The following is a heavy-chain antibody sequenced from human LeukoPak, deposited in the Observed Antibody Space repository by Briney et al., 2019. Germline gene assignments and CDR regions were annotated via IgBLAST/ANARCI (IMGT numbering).Heavy chain of an antibody. D-gene: IGHD3-22*01. CDR3: VTYYFDSSGPKKNY. CDR2: INHSGST. Sequence: SQTLSLTCTVSGGSISSGGYYWSWIRQPPGKGLEWIGEINHSGSTNYNPSLKSRVTISVDTSKKQLSLKLSSVTAADTAVYYCVTYYFDSSGPKKNYWGQGTLVTVSS. J-gene: IGHJ4*02. CDR1: GGSISSGGYY. V-gene: IGHV4-30-2*01.